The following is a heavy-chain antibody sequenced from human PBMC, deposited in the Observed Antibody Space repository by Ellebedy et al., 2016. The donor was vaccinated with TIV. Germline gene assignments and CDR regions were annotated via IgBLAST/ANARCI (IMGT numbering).Heavy chain of an antibody. J-gene: IGHJ4*02. CDR1: GGPVSRYY. CDR2: VYNPGYI. CDR3: ARDPDYSSGWGGFDS. Sequence: MPSETLSLTCTVSGGPVSRYYWTWIRQPPGKALEWIGYVYNPGYIKYNPSLQSRVTISQDPSKNQFSLKLTSVTAADAAVYYCARDPDYSSGWGGFDSWGQGALVTVSS. V-gene: IGHV4-59*02. D-gene: IGHD6-19*01.